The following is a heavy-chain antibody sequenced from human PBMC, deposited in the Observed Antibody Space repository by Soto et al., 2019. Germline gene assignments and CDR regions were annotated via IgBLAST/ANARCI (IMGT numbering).Heavy chain of an antibody. J-gene: IGHJ4*02. Sequence: PGGSKILSYAASGGNFSDYGMRWVRQTQGKGLDWVSRIKNDGTGTLYADSVKGRLSISRDNAKNTLYLQMNSLRVEDTAVYYCVRGDGDYNDGNGYLGRHWGQGTLVTVSS. CDR3: VRGDGDYNDGNGYLGRH. V-gene: IGHV3-74*03. CDR2: IKNDGTGT. CDR1: GGNFSDYG. D-gene: IGHD5-18*01.